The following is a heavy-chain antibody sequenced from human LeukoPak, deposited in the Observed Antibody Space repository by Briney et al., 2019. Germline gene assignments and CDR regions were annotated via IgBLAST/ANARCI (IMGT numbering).Heavy chain of an antibody. J-gene: IGHJ3*02. Sequence: ASVKVSCKASGGTFSSYAISWVRQAPGQGLEWMGRIIPILGIANYAQKFQGRVTITADKSTSTACMELSSLRSEDTAVYYCARLAYDSSGYYAFDIWGQGTMVTVSS. V-gene: IGHV1-69*04. CDR1: GGTFSSYA. CDR3: ARLAYDSSGYYAFDI. CDR2: IIPILGIA. D-gene: IGHD3-22*01.